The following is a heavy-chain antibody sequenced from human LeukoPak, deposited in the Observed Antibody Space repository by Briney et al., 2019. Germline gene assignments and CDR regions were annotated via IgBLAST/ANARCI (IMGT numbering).Heavy chain of an antibody. CDR3: ARHAPYDILTGDHDAFDI. V-gene: IGHV3-66*04. CDR1: GFTVSSNY. CDR2: IYSGGST. Sequence: GGSLRLSCAASGFTVSSNYMSWVRQAPGKGLEWVSVIYSGGSTYYADSVKGRFTISRDNSKNTLYLQMNSLRAEDTAVYYCARHAPYDILTGDHDAFDIWGQGTMVTVSS. J-gene: IGHJ3*02. D-gene: IGHD3-9*01.